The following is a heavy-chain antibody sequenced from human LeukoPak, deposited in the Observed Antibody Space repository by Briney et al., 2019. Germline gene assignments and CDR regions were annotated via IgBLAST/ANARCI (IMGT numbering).Heavy chain of an antibody. J-gene: IGHJ4*02. CDR3: AKDMGHFYGSGSYYNPIFDY. D-gene: IGHD3-10*01. CDR1: GFTFSSYA. Sequence: GGSLRLSCAASGFTFSSYAMHWVRQAPGKGLEWVAVISYDGSNKYYADSVKGRFTISRDNSKNTLYLQMNSLRDEDTAMYYCAKDMGHFYGSGSYYNPIFDYWGQGTLVTLSS. V-gene: IGHV3-30-3*01. CDR2: ISYDGSNK.